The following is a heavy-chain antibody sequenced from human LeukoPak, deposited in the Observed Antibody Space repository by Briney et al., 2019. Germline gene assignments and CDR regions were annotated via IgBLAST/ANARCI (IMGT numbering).Heavy chain of an antibody. V-gene: IGHV4-4*07. Sequence: PSETLSLTCTVSGGSISSYYWSWVRQPAGKGLEWIGRIYTNGGIKYNPSLKTRVTISFDTSQNHLSLRLSSVTAADTAVYYCAKTRSSPSWFDPWGQGTLVTVSS. J-gene: IGHJ5*02. CDR1: GGSISSYY. CDR2: IYTNGGI. CDR3: AKTRSSPSWFDP.